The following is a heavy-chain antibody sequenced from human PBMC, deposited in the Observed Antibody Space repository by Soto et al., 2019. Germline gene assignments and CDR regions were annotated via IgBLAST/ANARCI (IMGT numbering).Heavy chain of an antibody. Sequence: PSETLSLTCTVSGGSISSGGYYWSWIRQHPGKGLEWIGYIYYSGSTYYNPSLKSRVTISVDTSKNQFSLKLSSVTAADTAVYYCGGLLSGQPEIWGQGIRVTVSS. CDR1: GGSISSGGYY. D-gene: IGHD2-15*01. CDR3: GGLLSGQPEI. CDR2: IYYSGST. V-gene: IGHV4-31*03. J-gene: IGHJ4*02.